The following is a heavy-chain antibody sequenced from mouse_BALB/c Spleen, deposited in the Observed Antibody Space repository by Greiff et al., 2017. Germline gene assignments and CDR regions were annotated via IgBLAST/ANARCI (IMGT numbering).Heavy chain of an antibody. CDR1: GFTFTDYY. J-gene: IGHJ4*01. D-gene: IGHD2-14*01. Sequence: EVKLVESGGGLVQPGGSLRLSCATSGFTFTDYYMSWVRQPPGKALEWLGFIRNKANGYTTEYSASVKGRFTISRDNSQSILYLQMNTLRAEDSATYYCARDMGRYDEGAMDYWGQGTSVTVSS. CDR2: IRNKANGYTT. V-gene: IGHV7-3*02. CDR3: ARDMGRYDEGAMDY.